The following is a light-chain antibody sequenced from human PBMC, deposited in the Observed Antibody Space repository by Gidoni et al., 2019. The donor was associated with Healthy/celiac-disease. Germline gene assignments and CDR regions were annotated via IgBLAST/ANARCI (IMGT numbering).Light chain of an antibody. Sequence: DIQITQSPSSLSASVGDRVTIPCRASQSIRSYLNWYQQKPGKAPKLLIYAASSLQSGVPSRFSGSGSGTDFTLTISSLQPEDFATYYCQQSYSSTWTFGQGTKVEIK. CDR2: AAS. CDR1: QSIRSY. CDR3: QQSYSSTWT. J-gene: IGKJ1*01. V-gene: IGKV1-39*01.